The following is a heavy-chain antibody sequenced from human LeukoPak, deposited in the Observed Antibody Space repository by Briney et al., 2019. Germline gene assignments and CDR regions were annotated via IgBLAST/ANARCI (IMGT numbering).Heavy chain of an antibody. CDR1: GFTFSGHW. CDR3: ARATYYDFWSGYYLDS. CDR2: IKEDGSEK. Sequence: GGSLRLSCAASGFTFSGHWMSWVRQAPGKGLEWVANIKEDGSEKYYVDSVKGRFTISRDNAKNSMDLQMNSLRAEDTAVYYCARATYYDFWSGYYLDSWGQGTLITVPS. J-gene: IGHJ4*02. V-gene: IGHV3-7*01. D-gene: IGHD3-3*01.